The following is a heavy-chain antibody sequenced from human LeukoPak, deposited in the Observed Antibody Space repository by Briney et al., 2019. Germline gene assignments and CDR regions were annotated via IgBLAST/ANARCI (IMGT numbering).Heavy chain of an antibody. CDR2: IYYSGST. CDR1: GGSISSGGYY. D-gene: IGHD2-2*01. J-gene: IGHJ5*02. CDR3: ARGSSTSWDRWFDP. V-gene: IGHV4-31*03. Sequence: SETLSLTCTVSGGSISSGGYYWSWIRQHPGKGLEWIGYIYYSGSTYYNPSLKSRVTISVDTSKNQFSLKLSSVTAADTAVYYCARGSSTSWDRWFDPWGQGTLVTVSS.